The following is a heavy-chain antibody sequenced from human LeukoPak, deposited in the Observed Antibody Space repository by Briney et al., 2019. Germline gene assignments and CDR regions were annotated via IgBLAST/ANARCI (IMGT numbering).Heavy chain of an antibody. D-gene: IGHD6-13*01. CDR1: RFTFSSYA. Sequence: PGGSLRLSCAASRFTFSSYAMSWVRQAPGKGLERVSGVTTNGNNTNYADSVKGRFTISRDNSKNSLYLQMNSLRAEDTAVYYCAREAGSSWFAPLDYWGQGTLVTVSS. V-gene: IGHV3-23*01. CDR3: AREAGSSWFAPLDY. CDR2: VTTNGNNT. J-gene: IGHJ4*02.